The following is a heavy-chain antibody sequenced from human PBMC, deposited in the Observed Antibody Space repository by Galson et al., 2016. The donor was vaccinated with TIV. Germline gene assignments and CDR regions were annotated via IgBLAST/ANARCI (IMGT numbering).Heavy chain of an antibody. CDR1: EFTFSAYA. V-gene: IGHV3-30*07. Sequence: SLRLSCAASEFTFSAYAMHWVRQAPGKGPEWVAIISYDASNKYYADSVKGRFTISRDNFKYTLYLQMNSLRAEDTAVYYCAREGGTYFDPYYYGMVVWGQGTTVTVSS. CDR2: ISYDASNK. CDR3: AREGGTYFDPYYYGMVV. J-gene: IGHJ6*02. D-gene: IGHD1-26*01.